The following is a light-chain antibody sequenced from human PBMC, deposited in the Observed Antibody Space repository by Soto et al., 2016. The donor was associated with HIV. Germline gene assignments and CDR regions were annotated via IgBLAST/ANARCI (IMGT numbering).Light chain of an antibody. Sequence: AIQMTQSPSSLSASLGDRVTITCRASQGIKNELGWYQQKPGKAPKLLIYKASTLEDGVPSRFSGNASGTEFTLTIISLQPDDFATYYCQQYYTYTFGQGTQGGYET. V-gene: IGKV1-6*01. CDR3: QQYYTYT. CDR1: QGIKNE. CDR2: KAS. J-gene: IGKJ1*01.